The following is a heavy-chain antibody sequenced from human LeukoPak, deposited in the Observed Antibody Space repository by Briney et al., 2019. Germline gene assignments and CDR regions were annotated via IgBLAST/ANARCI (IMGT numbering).Heavy chain of an antibody. Sequence: PSETLSLTCAVYGGSFSGYYWSWIRQPPGKGLEWIGEINHSGSTNYNPSLKSRVTISVDTSKNQFSLKLSSVTAADTAVYYCARGWTQAVAGSNWFDPWGQGTLVTVSS. CDR3: ARGWTQAVAGSNWFDP. V-gene: IGHV4-34*01. J-gene: IGHJ5*02. CDR2: INHSGST. CDR1: GGSFSGYY. D-gene: IGHD6-19*01.